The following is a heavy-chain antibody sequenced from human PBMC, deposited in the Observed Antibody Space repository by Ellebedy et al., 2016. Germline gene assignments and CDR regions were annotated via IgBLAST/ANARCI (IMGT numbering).Heavy chain of an antibody. J-gene: IGHJ4*02. CDR2: IIPILGIA. V-gene: IGHV1-69*04. CDR1: GGTFSSYA. CDR3: ARERGYCGGDCYASDY. Sequence: ASVKVSCKASGGTFSSYAISWVRQAPGQGLEWMGRIIPILGIANYAQKFQGRVTITADKSTSTAYMELSSLRSEDTAVYYCARERGYCGGDCYASDYWGQGTLVTVSS. D-gene: IGHD2-21*02.